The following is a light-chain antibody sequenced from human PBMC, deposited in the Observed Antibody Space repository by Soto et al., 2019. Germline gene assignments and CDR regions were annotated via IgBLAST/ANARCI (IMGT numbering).Light chain of an antibody. J-gene: IGLJ1*01. V-gene: IGLV2-8*01. CDR3: SSHAGSDNPFV. CDR1: SSDVGGYNY. CDR2: DVN. Sequence: QSALTQPPSASGSPGQSVTISCTGTSSDVGGYNYVSWYQQHPGKAPKVMIYDVNKRPSGVPDRFSGSKSGNTASLTVSGLQAEDEDDDYCSSHAGSDNPFVFGTGTKLTVL.